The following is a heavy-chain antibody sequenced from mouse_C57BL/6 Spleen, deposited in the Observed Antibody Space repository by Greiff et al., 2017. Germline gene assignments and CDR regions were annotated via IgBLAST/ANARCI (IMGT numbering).Heavy chain of an antibody. D-gene: IGHD2-4*01. CDR3: ARQAYDYDTWFAY. CDR2: ISSGGSYT. V-gene: IGHV5-6*01. Sequence: EVQVVESGGDLVKPGGSLKLSCAASGFTFSSYGMSWVRQTPDKRLEWVATISSGGSYTYYPESVKGRFTISRDNAKNTLYLQMSRLKSEDTAMYYCARQAYDYDTWFAYWGQGTLVTVSA. J-gene: IGHJ3*01. CDR1: GFTFSSYG.